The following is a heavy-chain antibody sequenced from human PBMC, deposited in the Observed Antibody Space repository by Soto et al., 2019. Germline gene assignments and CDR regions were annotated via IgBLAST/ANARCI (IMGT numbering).Heavy chain of an antibody. CDR1: GFTFDDYA. V-gene: IGHV3-9*01. D-gene: IGHD3-10*01. Sequence: EVQLVESGGGLVQPGRSLRLSCAASGFTFDDYAMHWVRQAPGKGLEWVSGISWNSGSIGYADSVKGRFTISRDNAKNSLYLQMNSLRAEDTALYYCAKGLRRITMVREAFDYWGQGTLVTVSS. CDR2: ISWNSGSI. J-gene: IGHJ4*02. CDR3: AKGLRRITMVREAFDY.